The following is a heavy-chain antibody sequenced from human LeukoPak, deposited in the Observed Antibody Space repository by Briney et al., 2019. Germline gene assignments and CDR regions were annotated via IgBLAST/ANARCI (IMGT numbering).Heavy chain of an antibody. V-gene: IGHV4-59*01. CDR1: GGSISSYY. D-gene: IGHD3-22*01. Sequence: SSETLSLTCNVSGGSISSYYWSWIRQPPGKGLEWIGYIYYSGSTNYNPSLKSRITMSVDTSKNQFSLKLSSVTAADTAVYYCAGTYYYDSSGYYHYSLWGQGTLVTVSS. CDR3: AGTYYYDSSGYYHYSL. J-gene: IGHJ4*02. CDR2: IYYSGST.